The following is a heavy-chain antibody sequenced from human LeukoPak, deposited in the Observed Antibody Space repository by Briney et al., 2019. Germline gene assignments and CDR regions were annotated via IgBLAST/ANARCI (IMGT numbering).Heavy chain of an antibody. CDR2: ISGSDGTT. Sequence: PGGSLRLSCAASGFTFSSYGMHWVRQAPGKGLEWVSAISGSDGTTYYADSVKGRFTVSRDNSKNTLYLQMNSLRAEDTAVYYCARENGGLLWFGEAPPFDYWGQGTLVTVSS. D-gene: IGHD3-10*01. J-gene: IGHJ4*02. V-gene: IGHV3-23*01. CDR3: ARENGGLLWFGEAPPFDY. CDR1: GFTFSSYG.